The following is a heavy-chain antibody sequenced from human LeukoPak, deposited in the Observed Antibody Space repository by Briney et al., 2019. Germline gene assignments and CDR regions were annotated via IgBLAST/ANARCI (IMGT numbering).Heavy chain of an antibody. V-gene: IGHV3-23*01. CDR3: ATTLNIATPGHL. J-gene: IGHJ4*02. Sequence: GSLRLSCAASGFPFSSYAMSWVRQAPGKGLEWVSAISGSGGSTYYADSVKGRFTISRDNAKNSVYLQMSSLRAEDTGIYYCATTLNIATPGHLWGQGALVTVSS. D-gene: IGHD6-13*01. CDR1: GFPFSSYA. CDR2: ISGSGGST.